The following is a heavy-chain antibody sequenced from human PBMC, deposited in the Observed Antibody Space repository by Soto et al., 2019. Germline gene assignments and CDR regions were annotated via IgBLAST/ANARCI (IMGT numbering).Heavy chain of an antibody. Sequence: QVQLQESGPGLVKPSQTLSLTCTVSGGSISSGDYYWSWIRQPPGKGLEWIGYIYYSGSTYYNPSLKSRVTISVDTSKNQFSLKRSSVTAADTAVYYCARNPITIFGVVITRWFDPWGQGTLVTFSS. V-gene: IGHV4-30-4*01. D-gene: IGHD3-3*01. CDR3: ARNPITIFGVVITRWFDP. CDR2: IYYSGST. CDR1: GGSISSGDYY. J-gene: IGHJ5*02.